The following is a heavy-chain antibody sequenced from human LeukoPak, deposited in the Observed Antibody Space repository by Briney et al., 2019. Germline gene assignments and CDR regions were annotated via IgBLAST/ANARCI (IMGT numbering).Heavy chain of an antibody. J-gene: IGHJ4*02. V-gene: IGHV1-2*04. CDR3: ARDGGQVVPAAMSY. CDR2: INPNSGGT. D-gene: IGHD2-2*01. Sequence: ASVKVSCKASGYTFTSYGISWVRQAPGQGLEWMGWINPNSGGTNYAQKFQGWVTMTRDTSISTAYMELSRLRSDDTAVYYCARDGGQVVPAAMSYWGQGTLVTVSS. CDR1: GYTFTSYG.